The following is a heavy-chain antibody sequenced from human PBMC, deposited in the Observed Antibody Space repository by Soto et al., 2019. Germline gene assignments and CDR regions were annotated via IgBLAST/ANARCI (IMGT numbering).Heavy chain of an antibody. J-gene: IGHJ3*01. D-gene: IGHD3-3*02. CDR2: ITGGGGST. CDR1: GFTFSTYA. Sequence: PGGSLRLSCAASGFTFSTYAMTRVRQAPGKGLEWVSAITGGGGSTFYADSMKGRFTISRDNSKNTLYLQMNSLRAEDTAIYYCAKGRVAFGISVFDVWGQGTMVTVSS. CDR3: AKGRVAFGISVFDV. V-gene: IGHV3-23*01.